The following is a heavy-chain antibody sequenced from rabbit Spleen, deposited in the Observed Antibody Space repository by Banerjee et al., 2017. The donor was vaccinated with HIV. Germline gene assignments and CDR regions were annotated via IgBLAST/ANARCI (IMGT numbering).Heavy chain of an antibody. D-gene: IGHD8-1*01. V-gene: IGHV1S40*01. CDR3: ARSGSRYHYHDL. J-gene: IGHJ4*01. Sequence: QSLEESGGGLVKPGASLTLTCKASGFDFNSGYDMCWVRQAPGKGLEWVACAYAGSSGSTYSATWAKGRFTISKSSSTTVTLRMTSLTAADRATYFCARSGSRYHYHDLWGPGTLVTVS. CDR1: GFDFNSGYD. CDR2: AYAGSSGST.